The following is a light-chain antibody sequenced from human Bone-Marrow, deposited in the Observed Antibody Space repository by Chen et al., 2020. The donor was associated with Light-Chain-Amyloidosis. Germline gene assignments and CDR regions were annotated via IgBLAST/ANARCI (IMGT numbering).Light chain of an antibody. CDR1: SANIVINY. Sequence: QSVLTPPPSASGTPGQRATISCSGASANIVINYVYWYQHFPGAAPNLINHTNNQRPSGVPERFSASESGTSALVAISGLRSEEGADDYGAAWVGSLSGYVLGTGTKRIAL. CDR2: TNN. V-gene: IGLV1-47*01. CDR3: AAWVGSLSGYV. J-gene: IGLJ1*01.